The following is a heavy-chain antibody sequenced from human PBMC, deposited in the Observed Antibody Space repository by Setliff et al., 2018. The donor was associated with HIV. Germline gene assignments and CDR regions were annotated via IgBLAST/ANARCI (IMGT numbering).Heavy chain of an antibody. CDR1: GDSISTDY. CDR2: IYNSAST. Sequence: SETLSLTCTVTGDSISTDYWTWIRQPPGKGLEWIGYIYNSASTSYNPSLKSRVTISVDTSKNQFSLKLSSVTAADTAVYYCARHSPSDYWGQGTLVTVSS. CDR3: ARHSPSDY. V-gene: IGHV4-59*08. J-gene: IGHJ4*02.